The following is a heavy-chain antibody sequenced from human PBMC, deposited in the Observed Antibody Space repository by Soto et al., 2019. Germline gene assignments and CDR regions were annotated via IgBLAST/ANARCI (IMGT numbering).Heavy chain of an antibody. V-gene: IGHV3-23*01. CDR1: GFTFSTYV. D-gene: IGHD3-10*01. CDR3: VKIGEGVWRRDGYKSVLKNEGFDV. CDR2: VSGRGGST. Sequence: SLRLYCAASGFTFSTYVMVWVRQATGKGLEWVSAVSGRGGSTYYADSVRGRFTISRENSKNTVYLRMTSLRAEDTAIYYRVKIGEGVWRRDGYKSVLKNEGFDVWGPGTMVTVSS. J-gene: IGHJ3*01.